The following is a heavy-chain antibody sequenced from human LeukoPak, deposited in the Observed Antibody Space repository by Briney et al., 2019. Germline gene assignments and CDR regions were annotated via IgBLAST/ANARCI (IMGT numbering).Heavy chain of an antibody. J-gene: IGHJ3*02. CDR1: GGSISSYY. CDR3: AREKATFFPPDAFDI. Sequence: SETLSLTCTVSGGSISSYYWSWIRQPPGKGLEWIGYIYTSGSTNYNPSLKSRVTISVDTSKNQFSLKLSSVTAADTAVYYCAREKATFFPPDAFDIWGQGTMVTVSS. CDR2: IYTSGST. V-gene: IGHV4-4*09.